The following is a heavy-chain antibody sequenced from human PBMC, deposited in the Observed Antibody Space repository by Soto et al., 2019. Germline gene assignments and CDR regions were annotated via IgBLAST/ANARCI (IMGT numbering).Heavy chain of an antibody. J-gene: IGHJ4*02. CDR1: GSTFSKAW. CDR3: TTDSGMSPYSFDY. D-gene: IGHD1-26*01. CDR2: IMSKTDGGTT. V-gene: IGHV3-15*01. Sequence: PGGSLRLSCATSGSTFSKAWVGWVRQAPGKGLEWVGRIMSKTDGGTTDYAAPVKGRFTISRGDSKSTLYLQMNSLKTEDTAFYYCTTDSGMSPYSFDYWGQGTLVTVSS.